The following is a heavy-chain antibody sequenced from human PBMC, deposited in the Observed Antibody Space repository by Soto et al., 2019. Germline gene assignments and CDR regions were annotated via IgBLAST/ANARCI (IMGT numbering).Heavy chain of an antibody. J-gene: IGHJ5*02. V-gene: IGHV3-23*01. CDR2: ISGSGGST. CDR3: AKAIRGRVVTDPFDP. Sequence: AGGSLRLSCAASGFTFSSYAMSWVRQAPGKGLEWVSAISGSGGSTYYADSVKGRFTISRDNSKNTLYLQMNSLRAEDTAVYYCAKAIRGRVVTDPFDPWGQGTLVTVSS. D-gene: IGHD3-3*01. CDR1: GFTFSSYA.